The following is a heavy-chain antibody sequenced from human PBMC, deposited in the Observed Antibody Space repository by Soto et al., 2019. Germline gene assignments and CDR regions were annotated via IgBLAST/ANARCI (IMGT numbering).Heavy chain of an antibody. V-gene: IGHV3-23*01. CDR2: ISGSDDST. J-gene: IGHJ4*02. D-gene: IGHD6-6*01. Sequence: EVQLLESGGGLVQPGESLRLSCAASGFTFSNYAMSWVRKAPGKGLEWVSVISGSDDSTYYADSVKGRFTISRDNSKNTLYLQMNSLRAEDTAVYYCAKRSSSSTFDYWGQGTLVTVSS. CDR1: GFTFSNYA. CDR3: AKRSSSSTFDY.